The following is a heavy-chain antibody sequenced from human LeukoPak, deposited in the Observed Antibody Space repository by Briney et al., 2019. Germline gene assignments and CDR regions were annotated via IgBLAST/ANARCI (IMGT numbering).Heavy chain of an antibody. J-gene: IGHJ6*03. D-gene: IGHD2-21*02. CDR3: ARGRGDRGFYYYYVDV. Sequence: KPSETLSLTCTVSGDSIRAYYWSWFRQPPGKGLEWIGYLSYSGTTNYNPSLESRVTISEDTSKQVFYLNLSSVTAADTAMYYCARGRGDRGFYYYYVDVWGKGTAVTVSS. CDR1: GDSIRAYY. CDR2: LSYSGTT. V-gene: IGHV4-59*01.